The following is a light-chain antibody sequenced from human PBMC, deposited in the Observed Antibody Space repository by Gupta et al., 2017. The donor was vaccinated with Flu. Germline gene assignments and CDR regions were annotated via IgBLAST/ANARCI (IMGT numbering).Light chain of an antibody. CDR2: DVS. V-gene: IGLV2-14*04. CDR1: SSDIGTYNY. J-gene: IGLJ1*01. Sequence: ITISCTGTSSDIGTYNYVSWYQQDPDKAPKLMIYDVSNRPSGVSNRFPGSKSGSTASLTISGLQAEDEADYYCSSYTSTNILYVFGTGTKVTVL. CDR3: SSYTSTNILYV.